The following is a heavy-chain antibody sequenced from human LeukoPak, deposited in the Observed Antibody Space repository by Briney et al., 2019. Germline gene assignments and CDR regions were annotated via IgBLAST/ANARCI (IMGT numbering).Heavy chain of an antibody. J-gene: IGHJ4*02. V-gene: IGHV3-74*01. CDR2: IIQDGSVT. CDR3: ATDDYRGLGY. D-gene: IGHD3-16*01. CDR1: GITFSNYY. Sequence: GGSLRLSCVTSGITFSNYYMHWVRQLPGEGLVWVSHIIQDGSVTSYADSVKGRFTISRDNAKDTVYLQLNNLRAEDTAVYYCATDDYRGLGYWGQGTLVTVSS.